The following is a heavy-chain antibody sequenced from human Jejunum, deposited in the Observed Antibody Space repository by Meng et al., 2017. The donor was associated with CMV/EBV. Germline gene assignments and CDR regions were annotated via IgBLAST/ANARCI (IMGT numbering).Heavy chain of an antibody. CDR3: AKGEGRPHYYFDY. D-gene: IGHD1-26*01. CDR2: IYTGGST. CDR1: GFTVSSIY. V-gene: IGHV3-53*01. Sequence: AVAGFTVSSIYRSWVRQAPGKGLEWVSTIYTGGSTFYADSVEGRFAISRDTAKNTLYLQMNSLRAEDTAIYYCAKGEGRPHYYFDYWGQGTLVTVSS. J-gene: IGHJ4*02.